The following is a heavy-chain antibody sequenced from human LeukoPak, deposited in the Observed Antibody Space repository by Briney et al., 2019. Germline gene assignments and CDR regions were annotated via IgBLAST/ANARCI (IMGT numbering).Heavy chain of an antibody. CDR3: ARASGWYYFDY. V-gene: IGHV1-2*02. J-gene: IGHJ4*02. Sequence: ASVKVSCKASGYTFTSYGISWVRQAPGQGLEWMGWINPNSGGTNYAQKFQGRVTMTRDTSISTAYMELSRLRSDDTAVYYCARASGWYYFDYWGQGTLVTVSS. CDR1: GYTFTSYG. D-gene: IGHD6-19*01. CDR2: INPNSGGT.